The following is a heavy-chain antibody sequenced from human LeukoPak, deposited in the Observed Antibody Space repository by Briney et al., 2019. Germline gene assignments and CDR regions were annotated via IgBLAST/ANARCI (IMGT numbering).Heavy chain of an antibody. CDR2: INSDGSST. Sequence: PGGSLRLSCAASGFTFSSYWMHWVRQAPGKGLVWVSRINSDGSSTSYADSVKGRFTISRDNAKNTLYLQMNSLRAEDTAAYYCARVRWYSGSLDAFDIWGQGTMVTVSS. J-gene: IGHJ3*02. D-gene: IGHD1-26*01. CDR1: GFTFSSYW. V-gene: IGHV3-74*01. CDR3: ARVRWYSGSLDAFDI.